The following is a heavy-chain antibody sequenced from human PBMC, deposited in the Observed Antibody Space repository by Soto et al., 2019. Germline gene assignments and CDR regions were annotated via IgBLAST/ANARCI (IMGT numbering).Heavy chain of an antibody. Sequence: PGGSLRLSCAASGLTFRSYWMHWVRQAPGKGLEWVSAISGSGGSIYYADSVKGRFTISRDNAKNSLYLQMNSLRAEDTAVYYCARSHLYYDSSGYPDYWGQGTLVTVSS. CDR2: ISGSGGSI. CDR1: GLTFRSYW. D-gene: IGHD3-22*01. J-gene: IGHJ4*02. CDR3: ARSHLYYDSSGYPDY. V-gene: IGHV3-21*04.